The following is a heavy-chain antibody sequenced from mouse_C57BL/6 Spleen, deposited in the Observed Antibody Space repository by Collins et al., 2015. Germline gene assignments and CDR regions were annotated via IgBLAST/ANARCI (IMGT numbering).Heavy chain of an antibody. V-gene: IGHV5-9-3*01. D-gene: IGHD4-1*01. CDR3: ARHEVGRGGYAMDY. CDR2: ISSGGSYT. J-gene: IGHJ4*01. Sequence: WVATISSGGSYTYYPDSVKGRFTISRDNAKNTLYLQMSSLRSEDTAMYYCARHEVGRGGYAMDYWGQGTSVTVSS.